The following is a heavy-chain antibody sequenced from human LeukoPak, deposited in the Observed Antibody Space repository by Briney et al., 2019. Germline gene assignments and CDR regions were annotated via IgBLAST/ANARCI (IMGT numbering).Heavy chain of an antibody. CDR1: GGTFSSYT. J-gene: IGHJ4*02. CDR2: IIPILGIA. V-gene: IGHV1-69*02. Sequence: SVKVSCKASGGTFSSYTISWVRQAPGQGLEWMGRIIPILGIANYAQKFQGRVTITADKSTSTAYMELSSLRSEDTAVYYCATGFGVLIITSDYWGQGTLVTVSS. CDR3: ATGFGVLIITSDY. D-gene: IGHD3-3*01.